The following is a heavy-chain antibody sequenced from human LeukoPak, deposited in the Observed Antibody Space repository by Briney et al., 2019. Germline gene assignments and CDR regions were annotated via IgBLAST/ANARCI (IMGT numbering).Heavy chain of an antibody. CDR1: GFTFSSYA. V-gene: IGHV3-23*01. J-gene: IGHJ4*02. CDR2: ISGSGGST. CDR3: ARVNGGYSYGLDY. Sequence: GGSLRLSCAASGFTFSSYAMSWVRQAPGKGLEWVSAISGSGGSTYYADSVKGRFTISRDNSKNSLYLQMGSLRAEDMAVYYCARVNGGYSYGLDYWGQGTLVTVSS. D-gene: IGHD5-18*01.